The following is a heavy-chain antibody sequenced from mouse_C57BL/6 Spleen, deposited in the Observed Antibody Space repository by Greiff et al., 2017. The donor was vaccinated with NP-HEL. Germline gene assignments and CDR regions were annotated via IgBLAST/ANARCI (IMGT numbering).Heavy chain of an antibody. V-gene: IGHV5-12*01. CDR2: ISNGGGST. CDR1: GFTFSDYY. J-gene: IGHJ1*03. Sequence: EVQLQESGGGLVQPGGSLKLSCAASGFTFSDYYMYWVRQTPEKRLEWVAYISNGGGSTYYPDTVKGRFTISRDNAKNTLYLQMSRLKSEDTAMYYCARARMVTTYFDVWGTGTTVTVSS. D-gene: IGHD2-2*01. CDR3: ARARMVTTYFDV.